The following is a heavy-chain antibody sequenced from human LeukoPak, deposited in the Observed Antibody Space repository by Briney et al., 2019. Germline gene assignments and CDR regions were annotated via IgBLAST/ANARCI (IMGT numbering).Heavy chain of an antibody. CDR3: ARDAAFYCSGGSCYSDYFDY. J-gene: IGHJ4*02. V-gene: IGHV3-23*01. Sequence: PGGSLRLSCAASGFTFSSYAMSWVRQAPGKGLEWVSTISGSGGRSYYADSVKGRFTISRDNAKNSLYLQMNSLRAEDTAVYYCARDAAFYCSGGSCYSDYFDYWGQGTLVTVSS. CDR2: ISGSGGRS. CDR1: GFTFSSYA. D-gene: IGHD2-15*01.